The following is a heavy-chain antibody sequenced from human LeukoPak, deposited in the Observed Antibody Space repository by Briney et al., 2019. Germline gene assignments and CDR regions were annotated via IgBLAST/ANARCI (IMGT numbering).Heavy chain of an antibody. D-gene: IGHD6-13*01. Sequence: GGSLRLSCAASGFTFSSSWMSWVRQAPGKGLEWVAHIKPDGSEKYYVDSVKGRSTISRDNAKNSLYLQMNSLRAEDTAVYYCARDLGQQGGYWGQGTLVTVSS. CDR2: IKPDGSEK. V-gene: IGHV3-7*01. J-gene: IGHJ4*02. CDR1: GFTFSSSW. CDR3: ARDLGQQGGY.